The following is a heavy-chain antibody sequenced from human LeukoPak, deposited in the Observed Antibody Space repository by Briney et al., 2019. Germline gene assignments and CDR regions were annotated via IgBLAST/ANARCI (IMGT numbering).Heavy chain of an antibody. D-gene: IGHD6-19*01. CDR1: GYTFTGYY. CDR3: ATTTVAGFSEYFQN. Sequence: ASVKVSCKASGYTFTGYYMHWVRQAPGQGLEWMGWINPNSGGTNYAQKFQGRVTMTRDTSISTAYMELSRLRSDDTAVYYCATTTVAGFSEYFQNWGQGTLVTVSS. J-gene: IGHJ1*01. V-gene: IGHV1-2*02. CDR2: INPNSGGT.